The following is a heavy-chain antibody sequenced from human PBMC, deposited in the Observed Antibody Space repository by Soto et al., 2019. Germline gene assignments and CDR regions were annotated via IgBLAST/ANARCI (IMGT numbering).Heavy chain of an antibody. Sequence: GGSLRLSCAASGFTFSTYWMSWVRQAPGKGLEWVANIKKDGSEEYYVDSVKGRFTISRDNAKNSLYLQMNSLRAEDTAIYYCATDCSTSWYFPFDYWGQGTLVTVSS. CDR1: GFTFSTYW. CDR3: ATDCSTSWYFPFDY. D-gene: IGHD2-2*01. CDR2: IKKDGSEE. J-gene: IGHJ4*02. V-gene: IGHV3-7*04.